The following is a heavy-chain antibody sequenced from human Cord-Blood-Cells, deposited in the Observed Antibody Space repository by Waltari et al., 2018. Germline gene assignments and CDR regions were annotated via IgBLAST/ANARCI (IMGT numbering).Heavy chain of an antibody. Sequence: QVQLQQWGAGLLKPSETLSLTCAVYGGSFSGYYWSWIRQPPGKGLEWIGEINHSASTNYNPSLKSRVTISVDTSKNQFSLKLSSVTAADTAVYYCARGRPPQHWGQGTLVTVSS. J-gene: IGHJ4*02. CDR2: INHSAST. CDR1: GGSFSGYY. CDR3: ARGRPPQH. V-gene: IGHV4-34*01.